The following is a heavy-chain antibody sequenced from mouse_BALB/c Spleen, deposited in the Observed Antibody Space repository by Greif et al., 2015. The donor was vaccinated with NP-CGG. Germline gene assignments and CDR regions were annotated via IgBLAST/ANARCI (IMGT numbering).Heavy chain of an antibody. D-gene: IGHD1-2*01. CDR3: TRPLLRGFDY. CDR2: INPSNGGT. V-gene: IGHV1S81*02. Sequence: VKLQESGAELVKPGASVKLSCRASGYTFTSYYMYWVKQRPGQGLEWIGEINPSNGGTNFNEKFKSKATLTVDKSSSTAYMQLSSLTSEDSAVYYCTRPLLRGFDYWGQGTTLTVSS. J-gene: IGHJ2*01. CDR1: GYTFTSYY.